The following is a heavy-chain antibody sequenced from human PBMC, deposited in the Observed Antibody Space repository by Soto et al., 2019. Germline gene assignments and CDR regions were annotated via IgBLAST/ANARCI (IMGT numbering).Heavy chain of an antibody. D-gene: IGHD6-19*01. V-gene: IGHV4-38-2*02. J-gene: IGHJ4*03. Sequence: PSETLSLTCTVSGDSISSGSYWGWIRQHPGVGPGWIASIYHGGTTFYNPSLKSRISISVGTSKYQFSLRLTSVTAADTATYYCARVHVMVVAGSTFDYWGPGTLVTVSS. CDR3: ARVHVMVVAGSTFDY. CDR2: IYHGGTT. CDR1: GDSISSGSY.